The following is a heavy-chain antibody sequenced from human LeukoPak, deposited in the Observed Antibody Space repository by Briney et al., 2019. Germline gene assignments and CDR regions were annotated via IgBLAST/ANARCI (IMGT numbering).Heavy chain of an antibody. J-gene: IGHJ4*02. Sequence: GGSLRLSCAASGFTFSSYSINWVRQAPGKGLEGVSYISSRSSTIYYADSVKGRFTISRDNAKNSLYLHMNSLRAEDTAVYYCARDINGWYYFDYWGQGPLVTVSS. CDR3: ARDINGWYYFDY. CDR1: GFTFSSYS. D-gene: IGHD6-19*01. V-gene: IGHV3-48*01. CDR2: ISSRSSTI.